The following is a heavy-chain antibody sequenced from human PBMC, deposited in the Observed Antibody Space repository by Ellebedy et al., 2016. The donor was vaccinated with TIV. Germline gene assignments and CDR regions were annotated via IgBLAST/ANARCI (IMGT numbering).Heavy chain of an antibody. CDR3: AKSPAMDTSIDQ. CDR2: IYSIGIT. CDR1: GFTFNNAW. D-gene: IGHD5-18*01. V-gene: IGHV4-59*04. Sequence: MPRGSLRLSCAASGFTFNNAWLTWVRQLPGMGLEWIGTIYSIGITYYNSSLKSRVTMSVHTSKNQFFLRLTSVTATDTAFYYCAKSPAMDTSIDQWGRGTLVTVSS. J-gene: IGHJ4*02.